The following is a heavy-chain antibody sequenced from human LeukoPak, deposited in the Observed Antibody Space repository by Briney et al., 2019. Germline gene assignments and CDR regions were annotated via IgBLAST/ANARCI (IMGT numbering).Heavy chain of an antibody. CDR3: ARGYGPGSTIYRSGYFDY. V-gene: IGHV1-69*05. J-gene: IGHJ4*02. D-gene: IGHD3-10*01. Sequence: SVKVSCKASGGTFSSYAISWVRQAPGQGLEWMGGIIPIFGTANYAQKFQGRVTITTDESTSTAYMELSSLRSEDTAVYYCARGYGPGSTIYRSGYFDYWGQGTLVTVSS. CDR1: GGTFSSYA. CDR2: IIPIFGTA.